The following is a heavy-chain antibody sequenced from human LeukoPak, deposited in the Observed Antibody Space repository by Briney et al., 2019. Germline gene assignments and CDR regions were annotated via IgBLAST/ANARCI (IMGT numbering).Heavy chain of an antibody. J-gene: IGHJ6*02. D-gene: IGHD5-12*01. CDR2: INPNSGGT. V-gene: IGHV1-2*02. CDR3: ARSIVVATIDYYYYGMDV. Sequence: ASVKVSCKASGYTFTGYYMHWVRQAPGQGLEWMGWINPNSGGTNYAQKFQGRVTMTRDTSISTAYMELSRLRSDDTAVYYCARSIVVATIDYYYYGMDVWGQVTTVTVSS. CDR1: GYTFTGYY.